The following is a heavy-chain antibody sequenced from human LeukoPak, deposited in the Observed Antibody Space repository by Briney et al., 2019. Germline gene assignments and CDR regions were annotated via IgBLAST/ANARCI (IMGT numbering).Heavy chain of an antibody. CDR3: ARYKLQWLVSP. CDR1: GFTFSSYS. V-gene: IGHV3-21*01. J-gene: IGHJ5*02. CDR2: ISSSSSYI. Sequence: GGSLTLSCAASGFTFSSYSMNWVRQAPGKGLEWVSSISSSSSYIYYADSVKGRFTISRDNAKNSLYLQMNSLRAEDTAVYYCARYKLQWLVSPWGQGTLVTVSS. D-gene: IGHD6-19*01.